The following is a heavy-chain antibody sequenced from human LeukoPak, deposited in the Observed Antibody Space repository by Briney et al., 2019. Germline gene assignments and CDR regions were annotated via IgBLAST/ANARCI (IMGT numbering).Heavy chain of an antibody. Sequence: SETLSPTCTVSDSSITRGYHWGWVRQPPGKGLEWILSIYHTGSTGCNVALKSRVTISVETTKNQFSLKMNSLTAADTAVYYCARHEKRRHIDYWGGGRLVIVSS. CDR1: DSSITRGYH. V-gene: IGHV4-38-2*02. CDR3: ARHEKRRHIDY. J-gene: IGHJ4*02. CDR2: IYHTGST.